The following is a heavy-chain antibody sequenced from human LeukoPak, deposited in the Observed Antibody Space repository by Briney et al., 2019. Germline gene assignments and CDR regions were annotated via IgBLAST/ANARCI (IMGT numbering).Heavy chain of an antibody. CDR2: IYTSGST. D-gene: IGHD5-18*01. J-gene: IGHJ6*03. V-gene: IGHV4-61*02. Sequence: SQTLSLTCTVSGGSISSGSYYWSWLRQPAGKGLEWIGRIYTSGSTNYNPSLKSRVTISVDTSKNQFSLKLSSVTAADTAVYYCARMKEQLWPRYYYYMDVWGKGTTVTVSS. CDR3: ARMKEQLWPRYYYYMDV. CDR1: GGSISSGSYY.